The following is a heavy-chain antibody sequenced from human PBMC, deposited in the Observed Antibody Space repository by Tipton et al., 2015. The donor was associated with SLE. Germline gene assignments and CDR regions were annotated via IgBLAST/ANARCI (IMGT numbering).Heavy chain of an antibody. CDR3: ARNRDWGSRIDGFDI. J-gene: IGHJ3*02. CDR2: IYPGDSDT. V-gene: IGHV5-51*03. D-gene: IGHD7-27*01. Sequence: QLVQSGAEVKKPGESLKISCEGSGYRFTNYWIAWVRQMPGKGLEWVGIIYPGDSDTRYSPSFRGQVTISADKSISTTYLQWHSLKASDTAMYYCARNRDWGSRIDGFDIWGQGTMVSVSS. CDR1: GYRFTNYW.